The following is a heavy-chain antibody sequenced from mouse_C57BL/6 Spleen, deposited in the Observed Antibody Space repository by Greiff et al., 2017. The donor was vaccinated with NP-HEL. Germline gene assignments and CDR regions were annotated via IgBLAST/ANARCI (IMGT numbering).Heavy chain of an antibody. CDR1: GFTFSSYG. J-gene: IGHJ2*01. V-gene: IGHV5-6*01. CDR2: ISSGGSYT. D-gene: IGHD1-1*01. CDR3: ARQGSITTVVDYFDY. Sequence: EVHLVESGGDLVKPGGSLKPSCAASGFTFSSYGMSWVRQTPDKRLEWVATISSGGSYTYYPDSVKGRFTISRDNAKNTLYLQMSSLKSEDTAMYYCARQGSITTVVDYFDYWGQGTTLTVSS.